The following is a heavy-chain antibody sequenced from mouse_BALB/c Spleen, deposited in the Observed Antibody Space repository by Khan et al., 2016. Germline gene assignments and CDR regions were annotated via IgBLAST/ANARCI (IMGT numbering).Heavy chain of an antibody. CDR3: AGYDGYYFDY. J-gene: IGHJ2*01. V-gene: IGHV3-8*02. D-gene: IGHD2-3*01. CDR1: GYSITSGY. Sequence: EVQLQESGPSLVKSSQTLSLTCSVSGYSITSGYWNWIRKFPGNKLEYMGYISYCGSTYYNPFLKSRISITRDTSTNQYYLQLISVTTEDTASYYCAGYDGYYFDYWGQGTTLTVSS. CDR2: ISYCGST.